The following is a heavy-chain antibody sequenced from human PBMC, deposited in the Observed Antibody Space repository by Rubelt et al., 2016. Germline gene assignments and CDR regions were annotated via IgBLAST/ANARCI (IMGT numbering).Heavy chain of an antibody. D-gene: IGHD6-19*01. CDR3: ARDSNKGIAVASRSRPMDV. J-gene: IGHJ6*02. CDR1: GFTFNSYA. Sequence: EVQLLESGGGLVQPGGSLRLSCAASGFTFNSYAMSWVRQAPGEGLEWVSAVSGSGDSRYYADSVKGRFTVSKDNAKNSLYLQMNSLRAEDTAVYYCARDSNKGIAVASRSRPMDVWGQGTTVTVSS. CDR2: VSGSGDSR. V-gene: IGHV3-23*01.